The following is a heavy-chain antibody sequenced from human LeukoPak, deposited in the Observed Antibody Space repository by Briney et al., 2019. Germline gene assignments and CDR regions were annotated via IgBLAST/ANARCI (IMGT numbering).Heavy chain of an antibody. CDR3: ARAIRYSSSSWVGNYYYYYGMDV. J-gene: IGHJ6*02. D-gene: IGHD6-6*01. V-gene: IGHV4-30-4*01. CDR1: GGSISSYY. CDR2: IYYSGST. Sequence: PSETLSLTCTVSGGSISSYYWSWIRQPPGKGLEWIGYIYYSGSTYYNPSLKSRVTISVDTSKNQFSLKLSSVTAADTAVYYCARAIRYSSSSWVGNYYYYYGMDVWGQGTTVTVSS.